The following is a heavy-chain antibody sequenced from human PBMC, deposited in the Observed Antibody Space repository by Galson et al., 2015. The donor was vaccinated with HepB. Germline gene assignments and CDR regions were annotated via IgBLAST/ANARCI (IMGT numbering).Heavy chain of an antibody. CDR2: ICYSGST. D-gene: IGHD4-17*01. V-gene: IGHV4-59*01. Sequence: SETLSLTCTVSGGSISDYCWSWIRQPPGKALEWIGYICYSGSTNYNRSLKSRVTISVDTSKNQFSLKLTSVTAADTAVYYCAREDYGDVDLEWYFDLWGRGTLVTVSS. CDR1: GGSISDYC. J-gene: IGHJ2*01. CDR3: AREDYGDVDLEWYFDL.